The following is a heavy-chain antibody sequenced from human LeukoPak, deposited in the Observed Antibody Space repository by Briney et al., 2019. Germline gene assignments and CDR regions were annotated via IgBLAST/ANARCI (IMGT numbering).Heavy chain of an antibody. D-gene: IGHD1-26*01. CDR3: ARGLGASFPYY. CDR1: GGSISSYY. CDR2: IYYSGST. Sequence: PSETLSLTCTVSGGSISSYYWSWIRQPPGKGLEWIGYIYYSGSTNYNPSLKSRVTISVDTSKNQFSLKLSSVTAADTAVYYCARGLGASFPYYWGQGTLVTVSS. J-gene: IGHJ4*02. V-gene: IGHV4-59*12.